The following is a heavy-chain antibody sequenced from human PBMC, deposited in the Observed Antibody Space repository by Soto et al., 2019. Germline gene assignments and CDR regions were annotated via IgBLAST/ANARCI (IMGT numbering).Heavy chain of an antibody. V-gene: IGHV4-31*03. CDR3: ARASSTRGYSYGYWFDP. CDR1: GGSISSGGYY. J-gene: IGHJ5*02. D-gene: IGHD5-18*01. Sequence: QVQLQESGPGLVKPSQTLSLTCTVSGGSISSGGYYWSWIRQHPGKGLEWIGNIYYSGSTYYNPSLKSRVTISVDTSKNHFSLKLSSVTAADTAVYYCARASSTRGYSYGYWFDPWGQGTLVTVSS. CDR2: IYYSGST.